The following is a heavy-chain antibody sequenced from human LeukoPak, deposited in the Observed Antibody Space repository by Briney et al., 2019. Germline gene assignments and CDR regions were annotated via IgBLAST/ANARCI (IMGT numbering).Heavy chain of an antibody. CDR1: GFTFSSYW. CDR3: ARGGWYPDN. D-gene: IGHD6-19*01. V-gene: IGHV3-7*01. Sequence: GGSLRLSCAASGFTFSSYWMSWVRQAPGKGLEWVANIKQDASEKNYVDSVKGRFTISGDNAENSLYLQMNSLRAEDTAVYYCARGGWYPDNWGQGTLVTVSS. J-gene: IGHJ4*02. CDR2: IKQDASEK.